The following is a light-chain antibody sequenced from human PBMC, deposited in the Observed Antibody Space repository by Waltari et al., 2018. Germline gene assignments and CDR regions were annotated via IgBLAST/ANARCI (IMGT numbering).Light chain of an antibody. CDR3: HVWHPHVDPGV. V-gene: IGLV3-21*04. J-gene: IGLJ1*01. CDR1: NIGTYS. Sequence: SYVVTQPPSVSVAPGETATITCGGDNIGTYSVPWYQQKAGQAPVLVIFYDRDRPAGIHDRFSGSNSGNTATLTISRVEAGDEARYYCHVWHPHVDPGVFGTGTEVTVL. CDR2: YDR.